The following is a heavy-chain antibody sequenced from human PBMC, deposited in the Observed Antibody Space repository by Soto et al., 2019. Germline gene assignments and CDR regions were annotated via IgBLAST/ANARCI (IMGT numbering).Heavy chain of an antibody. V-gene: IGHV4-31*03. CDR2: IYYSGSA. CDR1: GDSISSGSYH. J-gene: IGHJ4*02. Sequence: SETLSLTCTVSGDSISSGSYHWSWIRQHPGKGLEWIGNIYYSGSAYYNPSLKSRVTISIDTSRNQFSLRLSTVTAADTAVYYCARVEGSSYYFSHEIWGRGTLVTVSS. CDR3: ARVEGSSYYFSHEI. D-gene: IGHD1-26*01.